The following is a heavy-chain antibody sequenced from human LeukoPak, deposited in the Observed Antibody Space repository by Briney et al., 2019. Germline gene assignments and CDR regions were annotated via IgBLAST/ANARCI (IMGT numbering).Heavy chain of an antibody. V-gene: IGHV1-69*04. J-gene: IGHJ4*02. Sequence: SVKVSCKASGGTFSSYAISWVRQAPGQGLEWMGRIIPIFGIANYAQKFQGRVTITADKSTSTAYMELSSLRSEDTAVYYCARGCSSTSCYFDYWGQGTLVTVSS. D-gene: IGHD2-2*01. CDR3: ARGCSSTSCYFDY. CDR2: IIPIFGIA. CDR1: GGTFSSYA.